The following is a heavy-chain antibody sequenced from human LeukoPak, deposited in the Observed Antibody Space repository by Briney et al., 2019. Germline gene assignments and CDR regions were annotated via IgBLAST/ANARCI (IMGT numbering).Heavy chain of an antibody. D-gene: IGHD4-17*01. CDR2: INSDGRTT. Sequence: PGGSLRLSCAASGFSFSSFWMHWVRQVPGKGLLWVSGINSDGRTTGYADSVKGRFTISRDNAKNTVDLQMNRLRAEYTAVYYCARGGYGAHMGWGQGTLVTVSS. CDR1: GFSFSSFW. V-gene: IGHV3-74*01. J-gene: IGHJ4*02. CDR3: ARGGYGAHMG.